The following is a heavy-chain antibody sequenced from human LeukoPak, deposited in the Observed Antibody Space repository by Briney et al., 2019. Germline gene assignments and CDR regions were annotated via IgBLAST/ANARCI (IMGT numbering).Heavy chain of an antibody. CDR1: GFTFSSYE. CDR2: ISSSDSTI. V-gene: IGHV3-48*03. D-gene: IGHD2-2*01. CDR3: ASIGPWVVPADYYMDV. Sequence: QPGGSLRLSCAASGFTFSSYEMNWVRQAPGKGLEWVSYISSSDSTIYYADSVKGRFTISRDNAKNSLYLQMNSLRAEDTAVYYCASIGPWVVPADYYMDVWGKGTTVTVSS. J-gene: IGHJ6*03.